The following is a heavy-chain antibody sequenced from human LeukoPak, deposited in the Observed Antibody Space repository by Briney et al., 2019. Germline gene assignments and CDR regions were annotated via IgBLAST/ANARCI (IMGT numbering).Heavy chain of an antibody. CDR2: IDPAGRGK. D-gene: IGHD2-21*02. CDR3: ARDKLTGDSYFDN. V-gene: IGHV3-7*04. CDR1: GFTFSSYW. Sequence: PGGSLRLSCAASGFTFSSYWMSWVRQAPGKGLEWVANIDPAGRGKRYVDSVKGRFTISRDNAKTSVYLQMSSLRAEDTAVYYCARDKLTGDSYFDNWGQGALVTVSS. J-gene: IGHJ4*02.